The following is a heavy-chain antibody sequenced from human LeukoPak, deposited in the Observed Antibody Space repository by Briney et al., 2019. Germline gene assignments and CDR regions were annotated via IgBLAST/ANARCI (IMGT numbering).Heavy chain of an antibody. D-gene: IGHD3-3*01. Sequence: GASVKVSCKASGYTFTSYDINWVRQATGQGLEWMGWMNPNSGNTGYAQKFQGRVTMTRNTSISTAYMELSSLRSEDTDVYYCARVKVMTIFGVVIPLNYGMDVWGQGTTVTVSS. V-gene: IGHV1-8*01. J-gene: IGHJ6*02. CDR3: ARVKVMTIFGVVIPLNYGMDV. CDR1: GYTFTSYD. CDR2: MNPNSGNT.